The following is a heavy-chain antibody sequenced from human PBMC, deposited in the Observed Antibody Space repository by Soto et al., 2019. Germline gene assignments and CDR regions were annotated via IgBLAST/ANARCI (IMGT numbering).Heavy chain of an antibody. CDR2: VSYDGSFK. CDR1: GFTFSKFG. V-gene: IGHV3-30*18. J-gene: IGHJ6*02. D-gene: IGHD2-2*01. CDR3: AKDSDQLLFDYYSYGMDV. Sequence: QVQLVESGGGVVQPGGSLRLSCEASGFTFSKFGIHWVRQAPGKGLEWVAVVSYDGSFKYYADYVKGRFTISRDNSKNTLYLQMNSLSPEDTALYYCAKDSDQLLFDYYSYGMDVWGQGTTVTVSS.